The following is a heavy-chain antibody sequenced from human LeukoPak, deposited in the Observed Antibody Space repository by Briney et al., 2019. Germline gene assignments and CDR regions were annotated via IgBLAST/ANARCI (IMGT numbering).Heavy chain of an antibody. V-gene: IGHV3-11*01. CDR3: ASQYRIWPNMDV. Sequence: SGGSLRLSCAASGFTFSDYYMSWIRQAPGKGLEWVSYISSSGSTIYYADSVKGRFTISRDNAKNSLYLQMNSLRAEDTTVYYCASQYRIWPNMDVWGQGTTVTVSS. CDR2: ISSSGSTI. D-gene: IGHD2-15*01. CDR1: GFTFSDYY. J-gene: IGHJ6*02.